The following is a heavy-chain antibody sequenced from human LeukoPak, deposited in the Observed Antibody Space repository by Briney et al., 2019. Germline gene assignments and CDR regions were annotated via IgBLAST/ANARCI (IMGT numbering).Heavy chain of an antibody. Sequence: GGSLRLSCAASAFSLNAYNMNWVRQAPGKGLEWVSSISYTGTYIYYADSVKGRFTISRDNAQDSLYLQMNSLRVEDTAVYYCARASATSWRSVYMDVWGKGTTVTVSS. J-gene: IGHJ6*03. CDR3: ARASATSWRSVYMDV. V-gene: IGHV3-21*01. D-gene: IGHD2-2*01. CDR1: AFSLNAYN. CDR2: ISYTGTYI.